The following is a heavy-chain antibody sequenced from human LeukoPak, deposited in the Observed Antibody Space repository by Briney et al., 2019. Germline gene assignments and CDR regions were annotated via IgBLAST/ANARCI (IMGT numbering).Heavy chain of an antibody. V-gene: IGHV5-51*01. D-gene: IGHD4-23*01. CDR3: ARLIYGGNSVGAFDI. J-gene: IGHJ3*02. CDR2: IYPGDSDT. Sequence: NHGESLKISCKGSGYSFTSYWIGWVRQMPGKGLEWMGIIYPGDSDTRYGPSFQGQVTISADKSISTAYLQWSSLKASDTAMYYCARLIYGGNSVGAFDIWGQGTMVTVSS. CDR1: GYSFTSYW.